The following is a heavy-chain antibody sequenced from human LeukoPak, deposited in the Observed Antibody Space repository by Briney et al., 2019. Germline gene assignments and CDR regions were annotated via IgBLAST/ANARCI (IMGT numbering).Heavy chain of an antibody. V-gene: IGHV3-48*03. Sequence: PGGSLRLSCAASGFRFSSYEMNWVRQAPGRGLEWVSYIGNTGRTIYYVDSVKGRFTVSRDNAKNSLYLQMNSLRAEDTAIYYCVRGDRYFFDYWGQGTLSPSRQ. CDR1: GFRFSSYE. CDR3: VRGDRYFFDY. CDR2: IGNTGRTI. J-gene: IGHJ4*02. D-gene: IGHD1-14*01.